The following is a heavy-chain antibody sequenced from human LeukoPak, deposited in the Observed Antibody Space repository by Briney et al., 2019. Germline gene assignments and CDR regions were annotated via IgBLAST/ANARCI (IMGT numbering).Heavy chain of an antibody. CDR1: GYTFTSYG. D-gene: IGHD3-22*01. CDR2: INPNSGGT. Sequence: GASVKVSCKASGYTFTSYGISWVRQAPGQGLEWMGWINPNSGGTNYAQKFQGRVTMTRDTSISTAYMELSRLRSDDTAVYYCARGGYYDSSGYYRNWGQGTLVTVSS. CDR3: ARGGYYDSSGYYRN. J-gene: IGHJ4*02. V-gene: IGHV1-2*02.